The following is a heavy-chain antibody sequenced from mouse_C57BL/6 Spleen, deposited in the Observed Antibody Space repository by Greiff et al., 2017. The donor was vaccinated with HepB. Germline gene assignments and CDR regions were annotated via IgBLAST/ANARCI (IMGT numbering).Heavy chain of an antibody. D-gene: IGHD2-3*01. CDR3: AREGWLLPFAY. V-gene: IGHV2-2*01. CDR1: GFSLTSYG. CDR2: IWSGGST. J-gene: IGHJ3*01. Sequence: QVQLQQSGPGLVQPSQSLSITCTVSGFSLTSYGVHWVRQSPGKGLEWLGVIWSGGSTDYNAAFISRLSISKDNSKSQVFFKMNSLQADDTAIYYCAREGWLLPFAYWGQGTLVTVSA.